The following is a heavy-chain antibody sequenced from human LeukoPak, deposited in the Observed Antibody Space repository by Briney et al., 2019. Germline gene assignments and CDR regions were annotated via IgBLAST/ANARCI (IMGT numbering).Heavy chain of an antibody. Sequence: SETLSLTCTVSGGSISSSSYYWGWIRQPPGKGLEWIGSIYYSGSTYYNPSLKSRVTISVDTSKNQFSLKLSSVTAADTAVYYCARGIVVVAQLGYYYYYMDVWGKGTTVTISS. CDR3: ARGIVVVAQLGYYYYYMDV. J-gene: IGHJ6*03. CDR2: IYYSGST. V-gene: IGHV4-39*07. CDR1: GGSISSSSYY. D-gene: IGHD2-15*01.